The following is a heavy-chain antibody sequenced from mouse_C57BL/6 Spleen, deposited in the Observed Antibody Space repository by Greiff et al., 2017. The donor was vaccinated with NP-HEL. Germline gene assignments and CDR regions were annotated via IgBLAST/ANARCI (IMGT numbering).Heavy chain of an antibody. CDR1: GFTFSDYG. CDR2: ISRGSSTT. D-gene: IGHD1-3*01. V-gene: IGHV5-17*01. J-gene: IGHJ4*01. CDR3: AGKSVLGYAVDY. Sequence: EVQRVESGGGLVKPGGSLKLSCAASGFTFSDYGMHWVRQAPEHGLEWVAYISRGSSTTYYADKVKGRFTIPRDNAKNTLFLQLTSLRSEDTAMYYCAGKSVLGYAVDYWGQGTSVTVAS.